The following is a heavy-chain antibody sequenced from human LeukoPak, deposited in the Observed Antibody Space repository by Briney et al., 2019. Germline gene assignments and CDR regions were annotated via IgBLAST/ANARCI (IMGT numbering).Heavy chain of an antibody. CDR3: AKDGKTRNWNYFQAKPVY. D-gene: IGHD1-7*01. Sequence: GGSLRLSCAASGFTFSSYGMSWVRQAPGKGLEWVSAISGSGGSTYYADSVKGRFSISRDISKNTLYLQMNSLRAEDTAIYYCAKDGKTRNWNYFQAKPVYWGQGTLVTVSS. V-gene: IGHV3-23*01. J-gene: IGHJ4*02. CDR2: ISGSGGST. CDR1: GFTFSSYG.